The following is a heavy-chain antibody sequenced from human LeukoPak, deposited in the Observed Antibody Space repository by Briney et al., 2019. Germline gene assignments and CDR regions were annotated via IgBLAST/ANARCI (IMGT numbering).Heavy chain of an antibody. J-gene: IGHJ6*03. Sequence: SETLSLTCTVSGGSISSYYWSWIRQPAGKGLEWIGRIYTSGSTNYNPSLKSRVTISVDTSKNQFSLKLSSVTAADTAVYYCARNSGDSGSYYYYMDVWGKGTTVTVSS. CDR2: IYTSGST. V-gene: IGHV4-4*07. D-gene: IGHD1-26*01. CDR3: ARNSGDSGSYYYYMDV. CDR1: GGSISSYY.